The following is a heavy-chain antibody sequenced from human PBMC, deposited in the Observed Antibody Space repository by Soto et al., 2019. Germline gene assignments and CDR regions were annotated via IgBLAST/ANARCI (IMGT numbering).Heavy chain of an antibody. V-gene: IGHV3-23*01. CDR3: AKDLGGYLFDP. Sequence: GGSLRLSCAASGFTFNSYAMSWVRQAPGKGLEWVSSISGGGGTTYYADSVKGRFTIFRDNSKNTLYLQMNSLRAEDTAIYYCAKDLGGYLFDPWGQGTLVTVSS. CDR2: ISGGGGTT. D-gene: IGHD3-16*01. CDR1: GFTFNSYA. J-gene: IGHJ5*02.